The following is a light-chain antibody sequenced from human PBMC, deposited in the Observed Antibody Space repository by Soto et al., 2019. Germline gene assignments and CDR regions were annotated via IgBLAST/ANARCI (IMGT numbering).Light chain of an antibody. J-gene: IGKJ5*01. Sequence: DIQRSQYPSSISASIGDRVTTTCQATQDINIYLNWYQQKKGKAPNILIYDASNLEIGVPSRFSGSGSGTHCTFTISRLQTEDIATDYCQQYDILPITFGRGTRLDIK. CDR1: QDINIY. CDR2: DAS. V-gene: IGKV1-33*01. CDR3: QQYDILPIT.